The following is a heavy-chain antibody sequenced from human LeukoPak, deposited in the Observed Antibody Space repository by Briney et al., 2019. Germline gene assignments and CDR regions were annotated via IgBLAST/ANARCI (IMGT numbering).Heavy chain of an antibody. D-gene: IGHD2-2*01. CDR2: IYPADSDT. CDR3: ARTYCSTISCFGLYYYYGVDV. J-gene: IGHJ6*02. CDR1: GYSFTSYW. Sequence: GESLKISCKGSGYSFTSYWIGWVRQMPGKGLEWMGIIYPADSDTRYSPSFQGQVTISVDKSISTAYLQWSSLKASDTAMYYCARTYCSTISCFGLYYYYGVDVWGQGTTVTVSS. V-gene: IGHV5-51*01.